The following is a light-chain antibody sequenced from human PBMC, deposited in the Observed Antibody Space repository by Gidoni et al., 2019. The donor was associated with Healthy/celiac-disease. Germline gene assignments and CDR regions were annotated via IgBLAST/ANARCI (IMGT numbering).Light chain of an antibody. J-gene: IGKJ4*01. V-gene: IGKV3-11*01. CDR3: QQRSNWPPLLT. CDR2: DAS. Sequence: EIVLTQSPATLSLSPGERATLPCRASQSVSSYLAWYQQKPGQAPRLLIYDASNRATGIPARFSGSGSGTDFTLTISSLEPEEFAVYYCQQRSNWPPLLTFGGGTKVEIK. CDR1: QSVSSY.